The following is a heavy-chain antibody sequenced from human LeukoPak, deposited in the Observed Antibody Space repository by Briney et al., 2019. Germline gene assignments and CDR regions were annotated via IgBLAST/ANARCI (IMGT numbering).Heavy chain of an antibody. J-gene: IGHJ1*01. Sequence: GGSLRLSCAASGFTFSGYAMHWVRQAPGKGLEWVAVILHDGSKKYYVDSVKGRFTISRDNAKNSLYLQMNSLRDEDTAVYYCARDHSSDWYSLVVTSEYFQHWGQGTLVTVSS. V-gene: IGHV3-30*03. CDR2: ILHDGSKK. D-gene: IGHD6-19*01. CDR1: GFTFSGYA. CDR3: ARDHSSDWYSLVVTSEYFQH.